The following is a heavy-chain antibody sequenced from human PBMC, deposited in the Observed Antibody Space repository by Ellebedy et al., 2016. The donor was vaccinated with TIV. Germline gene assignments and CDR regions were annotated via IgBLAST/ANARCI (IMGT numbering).Heavy chain of an antibody. J-gene: IGHJ6*02. CDR2: ISSASTYT. CDR3: AREYNALDV. Sequence: GESLKISCAVSGFTFNDYYMNWLRQAPGKGQEWVGYISSASTYTNYAASVKGRFTISRDNANNSLYLHMTSLTADDTAVYYCAREYNALDVWGQGTTVTVS. V-gene: IGHV3-11*06. CDR1: GFTFNDYY.